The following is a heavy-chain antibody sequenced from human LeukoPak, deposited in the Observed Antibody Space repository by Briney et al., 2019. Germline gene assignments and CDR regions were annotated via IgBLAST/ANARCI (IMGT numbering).Heavy chain of an antibody. CDR2: ISYDGSNK. J-gene: IGHJ4*02. CDR1: GFTFSSYG. V-gene: IGHV3-30*18. D-gene: IGHD2-2*01. CDR3: AKGKYCSSSNCFLPGDY. Sequence: PGRSLRLSCAASGFTFSSYGMHWVRQAPGKGLEWVAVISYDGSNKYYADSVKGRFTISRDNSKNTLYLQMNSLRAEDTAVYYCAKGKYCSSSNCFLPGDYWGQGTLVTVSS.